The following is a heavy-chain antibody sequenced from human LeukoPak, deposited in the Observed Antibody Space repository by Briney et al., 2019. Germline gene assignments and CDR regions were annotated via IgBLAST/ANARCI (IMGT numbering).Heavy chain of an antibody. CDR3: ARGIAAAGKDY. D-gene: IGHD6-13*01. CDR1: GGSISSYY. V-gene: IGHV4-59*01. Sequence: SETLSLTCTVSGGSISSYYWSWIRQPPGKGLEWIGYIYYSGSTNYNPSLKSRVTISVDTSKNQFSLELSSVTAADTAVYYCARGIAAAGKDYWGQGTLVTVSS. CDR2: IYYSGST. J-gene: IGHJ4*02.